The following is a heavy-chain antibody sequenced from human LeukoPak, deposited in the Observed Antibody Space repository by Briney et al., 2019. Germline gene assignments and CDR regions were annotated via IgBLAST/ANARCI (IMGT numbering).Heavy chain of an antibody. J-gene: IGHJ4*02. CDR1: GGSISSGSYY. V-gene: IGHV4-61*02. Sequence: SQTLSLTCTVSGGSISSGSYYWSWIRQPAGKRLEWIGRIYTSGSSNYNPSLKSRVTISVDTSKNQVSLKLSSVTAADTAVYYCARDKWSGFDYWGQGTLVTVSS. CDR3: ARDKWSGFDY. CDR2: IYTSGSS. D-gene: IGHD3-3*01.